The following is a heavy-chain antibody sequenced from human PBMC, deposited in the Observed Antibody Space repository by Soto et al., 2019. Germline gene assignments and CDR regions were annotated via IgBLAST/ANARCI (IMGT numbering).Heavy chain of an antibody. CDR2: ISSSSSTI. CDR3: ASNRYSSGLKYH. Sequence: GGSLRLSCAASGFTFSSSSMNWVRQAPGKGLEWVSYISSSSSTISYADSVKGRFTISRDNAKNSLYLQMNSLRDEDTAVYFCASNRYSSGLKYHWGQGTLVTVSS. D-gene: IGHD6-19*01. V-gene: IGHV3-48*02. CDR1: GFTFSSSS. J-gene: IGHJ5*02.